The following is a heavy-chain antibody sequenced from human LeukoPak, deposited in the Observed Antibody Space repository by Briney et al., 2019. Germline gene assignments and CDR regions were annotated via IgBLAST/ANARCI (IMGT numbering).Heavy chain of an antibody. CDR2: ISAYNGNT. CDR1: GYTFTSYG. J-gene: IGHJ4*02. D-gene: IGHD1-26*01. V-gene: IGHV1-18*01. Sequence: GASVKVSCKASGYTFTSYGISWVRQAPGQGLEWMGWISAYNGNTNYAQKFQGRVTMTTDTSTSTGYMELRSLRSDDTAVYYCARDLKRIVGATTASDYWGQGTLVTVSS. CDR3: ARDLKRIVGATTASDY.